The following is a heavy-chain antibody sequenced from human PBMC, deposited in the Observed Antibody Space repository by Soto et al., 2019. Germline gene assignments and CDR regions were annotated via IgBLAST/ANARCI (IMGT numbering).Heavy chain of an antibody. J-gene: IGHJ6*02. CDR2: IWFDGSNK. CDR1: GFSFSDYG. Sequence: QVQLVESGGGVVHPGTSLRLSCAASGFSFSDYGMHWVRQAPGKGLEWVAVIWFDGSNKYYAESVKGRFTISRDNSKNTVDLQMDRLRADDTAVYHCGRRRSTVTTAWFYHAMDVWGQGTTVTVSS. V-gene: IGHV3-33*01. D-gene: IGHD4-17*01. CDR3: GRRRSTVTTAWFYHAMDV.